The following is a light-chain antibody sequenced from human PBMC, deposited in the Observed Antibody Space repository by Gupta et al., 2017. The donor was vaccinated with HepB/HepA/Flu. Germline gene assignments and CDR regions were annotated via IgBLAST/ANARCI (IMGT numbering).Light chain of an antibody. CDR1: QSVSSN. Sequence: EIVMTQSPATLSVSPGERATLSCRASQSVSSNLAWYQQKPCQTPRLLIYGASTSYPGITARFSGSGSAKDFTLSNSSRLTEDFAGYYSQQNNYWPPPTFGQGTRLEIK. V-gene: IGKV3-15*01. J-gene: IGKJ5*01. CDR3: QQNNYWPPPT. CDR2: GAS.